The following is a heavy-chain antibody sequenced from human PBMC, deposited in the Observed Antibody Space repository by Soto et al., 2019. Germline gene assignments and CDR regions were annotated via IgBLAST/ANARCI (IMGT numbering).Heavy chain of an antibody. CDR3: ARLDGLIGYYYGMDV. J-gene: IGHJ6*02. Sequence: PGESLKISCKGSGYSFTSYWIGWVRQMPGKGLEWMGIIYPGDSDTRYSPSFQGQVTISADKSISTAYLQWSSLKASDTAMYYCARLDGLIGYYYGMDVWGQGTTVTVSS. CDR2: IYPGDSDT. D-gene: IGHD3-9*01. CDR1: GYSFTSYW. V-gene: IGHV5-51*01.